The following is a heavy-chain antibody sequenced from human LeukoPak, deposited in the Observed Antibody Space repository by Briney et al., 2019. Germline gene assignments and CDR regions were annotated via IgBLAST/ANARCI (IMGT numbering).Heavy chain of an antibody. D-gene: IGHD3-9*01. CDR1: GFTFSSYA. V-gene: IGHV3-23*01. CDR3: AKDMVLRYFGLLFDY. Sequence: PGGSLRLSCAASGFTFSSYAMSWVRQAPGKGLEWVSAISGSGGSTYYADSVKGRFTISRDNAKNSLYLQMNSLRAEDTALYYCAKDMVLRYFGLLFDYWGQGTLVTVSS. CDR2: ISGSGGST. J-gene: IGHJ4*02.